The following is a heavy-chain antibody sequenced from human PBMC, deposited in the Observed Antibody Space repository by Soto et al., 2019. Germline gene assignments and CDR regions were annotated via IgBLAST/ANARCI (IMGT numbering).Heavy chain of an antibody. V-gene: IGHV3-23*01. J-gene: IGHJ4*02. CDR1: GFPFTKYA. CDR3: ASGGVY. Sequence: PGGSLRLSCAASGFPFTKYAMSWVRQAPGKGLEWVSAISGSGSRTYYADSVKGRFTTSRDNSKNTVYLQMDSLTVDDSGIYFCASGGVYWGQGVPVTVSS. D-gene: IGHD2-8*01. CDR2: ISGSGSRT.